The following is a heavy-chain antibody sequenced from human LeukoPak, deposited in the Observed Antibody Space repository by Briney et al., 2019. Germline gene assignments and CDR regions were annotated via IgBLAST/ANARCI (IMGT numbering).Heavy chain of an antibody. CDR2: INHSGST. J-gene: IGHJ3*02. CDR1: GGSYSDYY. V-gene: IGHV4-34*01. D-gene: IGHD6-19*01. Sequence: PSETLSLTCAVFGGSYSDYYWTWIRQPPGKGLEWIGEINHSGSTNYNPSLKSRVTISIDTSKNQFSLRLSSVTAADTAVYYCARKQWLVLADAFDIWGQGTMVTVSS. CDR3: ARKQWLVLADAFDI.